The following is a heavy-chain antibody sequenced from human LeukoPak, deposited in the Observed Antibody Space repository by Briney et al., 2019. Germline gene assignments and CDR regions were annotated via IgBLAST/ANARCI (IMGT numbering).Heavy chain of an antibody. D-gene: IGHD3-3*01. CDR3: ARATIFGVVIDY. J-gene: IGHJ4*02. Sequence: GGSLRLSCAASGFTFSSYSMNWVRQAPGKGLEWVSSISSSSYIYYADSVKGRFTISRDNAKNSLYLQMNSLRAEDTAVYYCARATIFGVVIDYWGQGTLVTVSS. V-gene: IGHV3-21*01. CDR1: GFTFSSYS. CDR2: ISSSSYI.